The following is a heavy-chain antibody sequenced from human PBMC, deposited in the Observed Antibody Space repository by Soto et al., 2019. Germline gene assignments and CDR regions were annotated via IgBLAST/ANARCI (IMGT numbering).Heavy chain of an antibody. Sequence: QVQLVQSGAEVKKPGASVKVSCKASGYTFTSYDINWVRQATGQGLEWMGWMNPNSGNTGYARNFQGRDTMTRNTSISTAYMELSSLRSEDTAVYYCARGPYYYYYMDVWGKGTTVTVSS. V-gene: IGHV1-8*01. J-gene: IGHJ6*03. CDR1: GYTFTSYD. CDR3: ARGPYYYYYMDV. CDR2: MNPNSGNT.